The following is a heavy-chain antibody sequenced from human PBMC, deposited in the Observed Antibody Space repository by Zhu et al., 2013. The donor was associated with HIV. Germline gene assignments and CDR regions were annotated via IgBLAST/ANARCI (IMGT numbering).Heavy chain of an antibody. V-gene: IGHV1-2*02. J-gene: IGHJ4*02. Sequence: QVHLVQSGNEVKKPGASVKVSCKTSGYTFNGFHIHWVRQAPGQGLEWLGWINPKSGGTNYAQKFQDRVTMTRDTSISTAYIQLSRLRSDDTALYYCARAQFSMIVVVEYWGQGTLVTVSS. CDR1: GYTFNGFH. CDR3: ARAQFSMIVVVEY. CDR2: INPKSGGT. D-gene: IGHD3-22*01.